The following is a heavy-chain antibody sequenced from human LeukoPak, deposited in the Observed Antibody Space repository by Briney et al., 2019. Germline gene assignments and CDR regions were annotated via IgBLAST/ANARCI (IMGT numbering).Heavy chain of an antibody. V-gene: IGHV1-18*01. D-gene: IGHD4-11*01. Sequence: ASVKVSCKASGYTFTSHGISWVRQAPGQGLEWMGWISANNGDTRYAQKFQARVTMTTDTSTNTAYMELGILTSDDTAVYYCVRDWDYIWSYWGQGTLVTVSS. J-gene: IGHJ4*02. CDR2: ISANNGDT. CDR3: VRDWDYIWSY. CDR1: GYTFTSHG.